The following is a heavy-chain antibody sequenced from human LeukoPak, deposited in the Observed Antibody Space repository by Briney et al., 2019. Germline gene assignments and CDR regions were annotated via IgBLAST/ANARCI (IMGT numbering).Heavy chain of an antibody. CDR1: GGSISSYY. J-gene: IGHJ4*02. D-gene: IGHD5-18*01. CDR2: IYYSGST. CDR3: ARDDVDTPPFDY. V-gene: IGHV4-59*12. Sequence: GSLRLSCAASGGSISSYYWSWIRQPPGKGLEWIGYIYYSGSTNYNPSLKSRVTISVDTSKNQLSLRLKSVTAADTAVYYCARDDVDTPPFDYLGQGTLVTVSS.